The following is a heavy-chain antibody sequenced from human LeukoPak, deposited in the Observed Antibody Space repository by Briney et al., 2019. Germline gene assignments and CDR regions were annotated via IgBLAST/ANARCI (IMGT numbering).Heavy chain of an antibody. CDR2: IYYSGST. D-gene: IGHD6-19*01. CDR1: GGSISSSSYY. CDR3: ATVASGWYPDY. V-gene: IGHV4-39*07. J-gene: IGHJ4*02. Sequence: SETLSLTCTVSGGSISSSSYYWGWIRQPPGKGLEWIGSIYYSGSTYYNPSLKSRVTISVDTSKNQFSLKLSSVTAADTAVYYCATVASGWYPDYWGQGALVTVSS.